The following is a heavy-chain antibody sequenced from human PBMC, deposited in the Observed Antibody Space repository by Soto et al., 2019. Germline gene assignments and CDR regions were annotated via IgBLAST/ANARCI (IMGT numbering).Heavy chain of an antibody. J-gene: IGHJ4*02. CDR1: GGTSSSYA. V-gene: IGHV1-69*06. Sequence: SVKVSCKASGGTSSSYAISWVRQAAGQGLEWMGGIIPIFGTANYAQKFQGRVTITADKSTSTAYMELSSLRSEDTAVYYCARVRGGYDFWSGYLGFYFDYWGQGTLVTVSS. D-gene: IGHD3-3*01. CDR3: ARVRGGYDFWSGYLGFYFDY. CDR2: IIPIFGTA.